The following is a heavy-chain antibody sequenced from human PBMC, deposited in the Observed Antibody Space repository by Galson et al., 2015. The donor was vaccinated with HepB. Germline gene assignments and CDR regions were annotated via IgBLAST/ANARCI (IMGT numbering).Heavy chain of an antibody. Sequence: SVKVSCKASGYTFTSYGISWVRQAPGQGLEWMGIINPSGGSTSYAQKLQGRFTMTRDTSTSTVYMELSSLRSEDTAVYYCARALTHYYGMDVWGQGTTVTVSS. J-gene: IGHJ6*02. CDR1: GYTFTSYG. V-gene: IGHV1-46*04. CDR2: INPSGGST. D-gene: IGHD1-14*01. CDR3: ARALTHYYGMDV.